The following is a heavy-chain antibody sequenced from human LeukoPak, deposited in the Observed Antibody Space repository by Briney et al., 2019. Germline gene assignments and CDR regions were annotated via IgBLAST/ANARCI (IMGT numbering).Heavy chain of an antibody. CDR1: GFSLSTSGVG. D-gene: IGHD1-7*01. CDR3: AHGQANYGVPNWFDP. CDR2: IYWDDDK. V-gene: IGHV2-5*02. Sequence: SGPTLVKPTQTLTLTCTFSGFSLSTSGVGVGWIRQPPGKALEWLALIYWDDDKRYSPSLNSRLTITKDTSKNQVVLTMTNMDPVDTATYYCAHGQANYGVPNWFDPWGQGTLVTVSS. J-gene: IGHJ5*02.